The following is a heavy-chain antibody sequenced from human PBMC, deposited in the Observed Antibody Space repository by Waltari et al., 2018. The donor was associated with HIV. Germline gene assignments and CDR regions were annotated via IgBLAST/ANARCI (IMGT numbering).Heavy chain of an antibody. CDR3: AREKGYSSSSPDY. D-gene: IGHD6-13*01. CDR1: GFTFSSYG. CDR2: IWYDGSNK. V-gene: IGHV3-33*01. J-gene: IGHJ4*02. Sequence: QVQLVGSGGGVGQAGRSLRLSCAAAGFTFSSYGMAWVRRAPGKGLEWVALIWYDGSNKYYADSVKGRFTISRDNSKNTLYLQMNSLRAEDTALYYCAREKGYSSSSPDYWGQGTLVTVSS.